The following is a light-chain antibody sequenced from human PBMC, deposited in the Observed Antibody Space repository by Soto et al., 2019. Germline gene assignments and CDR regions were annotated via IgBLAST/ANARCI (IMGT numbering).Light chain of an antibody. V-gene: IGKV4-1*01. CDR3: QQYYSTPLT. CDR2: WSS. CDR1: QSVLFSSNNKNY. Sequence: DIVMTQSPDSLAVSLGERATINCRSSQSVLFSSNNKNYLAWYQQKPGQPPKLLFYWSSTPESGVPDRFSGSGSGTDFTLTISSLQPEDVADYYCQQYYSTPLTFGGGTK. J-gene: IGKJ4*01.